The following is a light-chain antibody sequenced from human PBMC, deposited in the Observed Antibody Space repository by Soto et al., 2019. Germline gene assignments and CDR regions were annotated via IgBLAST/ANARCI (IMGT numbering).Light chain of an antibody. V-gene: IGKV4-1*01. CDR1: QSVLYSSNNKNY. J-gene: IGKJ1*01. Sequence: DIVMTQSPDSLAVSLGERATINCKSSQSVLYSSNNKNYIAWYQQKPGQPPKLLIYWASTRESGVPDRFSGSGSVTDFTLTISSLQAEDVAVYNCQHYYSTPRTFGQGTKVEIK. CDR2: WAS. CDR3: QHYYSTPRT.